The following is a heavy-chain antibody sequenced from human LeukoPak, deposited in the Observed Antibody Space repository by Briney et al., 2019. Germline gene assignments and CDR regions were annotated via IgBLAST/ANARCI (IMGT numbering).Heavy chain of an antibody. CDR2: IYYSGST. Sequence: SETLSLTCTVSGGSISSSSYYWGWIRQPPGKGLEWIGSIYYSGSTYYNPSLKSRVTISVDTSKNQFSLKLSSVTAADTAVYYCARDPVGTNGDNGDYRGQGTLVTVSS. D-gene: IGHD4-17*01. V-gene: IGHV4-39*07. J-gene: IGHJ4*02. CDR1: GGSISSSSYY. CDR3: ARDPVGTNGDNGDY.